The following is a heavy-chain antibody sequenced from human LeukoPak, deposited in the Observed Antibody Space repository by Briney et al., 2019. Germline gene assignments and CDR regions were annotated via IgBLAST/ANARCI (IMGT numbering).Heavy chain of an antibody. CDR1: GFTVITND. J-gene: IGHJ4*02. V-gene: IGHV3-53*01. CDR3: ARGVEPLAANTLAY. D-gene: IGHD1-14*01. Sequence: HSGGSLRLSCAASGFTVITNDMTWVRQAPGKGPEWVSVLYSDGNTKYADSVQGRFTISRDNSKNTLYLEMNSLSPDDTAVYYCARGVEPLAANTLAYWGQGTLVTVSS. CDR2: LYSDGNT.